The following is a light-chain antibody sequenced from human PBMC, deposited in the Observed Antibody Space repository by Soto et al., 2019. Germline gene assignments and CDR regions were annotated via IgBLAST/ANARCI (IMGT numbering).Light chain of an antibody. Sequence: DIQMTQSPSSLSASVGDRVTITCRASQSISSYLNWYQQKPGKAPKLLIYAASSLQSGVPSRFSGSGSGTDFTLTISSLQPEDFATYYCQRSYSTPAGFTFGGGTKVEIK. CDR1: QSISSY. CDR3: QRSYSTPAGFT. V-gene: IGKV1-39*01. J-gene: IGKJ4*01. CDR2: AAS.